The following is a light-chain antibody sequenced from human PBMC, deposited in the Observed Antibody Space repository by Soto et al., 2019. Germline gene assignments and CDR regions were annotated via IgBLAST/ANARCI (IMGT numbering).Light chain of an antibody. J-gene: IGKJ1*01. CDR1: QSVTRSY. CDR2: GAS. CDR3: QQYGSSRT. V-gene: IGKV3-20*01. Sequence: EIVLTQSPGTLSLSPGEGATLSCRASQSVTRSYLAWYQQKPGQAPRLLIYGASIRATGIPDRFSGSGSGTDMSLTMSRLEPEDFAVYYCQQYGSSRTFGQGTKVDIK.